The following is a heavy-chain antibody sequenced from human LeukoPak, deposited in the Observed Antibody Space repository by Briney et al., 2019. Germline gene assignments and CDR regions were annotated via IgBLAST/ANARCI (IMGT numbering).Heavy chain of an antibody. V-gene: IGHV3-74*01. CDR1: GFIFSSYW. D-gene: IGHD1-20*01. CDR3: ARVPLIAGTWVDY. CDR2: INSDGSST. Sequence: GGSLRLSCAASGFIFSSYWMHWVRQAPGKGLVWVSRINSDGSSTTYADFLKGRFTIPRDNAKSTLYLQMNSLRAEDTAVYYCARVPLIAGTWVDYWGQGTLVTVSS. J-gene: IGHJ4*02.